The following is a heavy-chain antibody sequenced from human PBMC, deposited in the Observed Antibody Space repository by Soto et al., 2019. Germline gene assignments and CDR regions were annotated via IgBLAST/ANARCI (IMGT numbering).Heavy chain of an antibody. CDR1: GFTFGDYA. CDR2: IRSKTYGGTT. D-gene: IGHD2-15*01. V-gene: IGHV3-49*03. CDR3: TRVLGYCSGGSCYFGRTNAFDI. J-gene: IGHJ3*02. Sequence: EVQLVESGGGLVQPGRSLRLSCTASGFTFGDYAMSWFRQAPGKGLEWVGFIRSKTYGGTTEYAASVKGRFTISRDDSKSIAYLQMNSLKTEDTAVYYCTRVLGYCSGGSCYFGRTNAFDIWGQGTMVTVSS.